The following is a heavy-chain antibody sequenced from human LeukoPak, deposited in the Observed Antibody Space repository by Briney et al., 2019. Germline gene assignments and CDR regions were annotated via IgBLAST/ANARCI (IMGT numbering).Heavy chain of an antibody. Sequence: SETLSFTCAVDGGSFSGYYWSWIRQPPGMGLEWIGEINHSGSKNYNPSLKSRVTISVDTSKNQFSLRLSSVTAADTAVYYCARDMSGDYTFDAFDIWGQGTMVTVSS. CDR1: GGSFSGYY. J-gene: IGHJ3*02. V-gene: IGHV4-34*01. D-gene: IGHD4-17*01. CDR2: INHSGSK. CDR3: ARDMSGDYTFDAFDI.